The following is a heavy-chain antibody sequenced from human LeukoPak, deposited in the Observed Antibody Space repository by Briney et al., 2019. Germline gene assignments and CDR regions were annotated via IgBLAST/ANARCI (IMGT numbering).Heavy chain of an antibody. D-gene: IGHD3-10*01. CDR2: INHSGST. Sequence: GSLRLSCAVSGLTYSAQYMSWIRQPPGKGLKWIGEINHSGSTKYNPSLKSRVTISVDTSKNQFSLNLRSATAADTAVYYCARGSVATMFRIWGQGTLVTVSS. V-gene: IGHV4-34*01. J-gene: IGHJ4*02. CDR1: GLTYSAQY. CDR3: ARGSVATMFRI.